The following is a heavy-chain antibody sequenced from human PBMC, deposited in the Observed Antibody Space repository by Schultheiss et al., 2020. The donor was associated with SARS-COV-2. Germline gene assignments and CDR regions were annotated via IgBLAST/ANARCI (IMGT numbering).Heavy chain of an antibody. CDR1: GGSFSGYY. V-gene: IGHV4-34*01. CDR2: IYYSGST. D-gene: IGHD3-22*01. CDR3: ARQPIGDYDSIWYFDY. Sequence: SETLSLTCAVYGGSFSGYYWSWIRQPPGKGLEWIGSIYYSGSTYYNPSLKSRVTISVDTSKNQFSLKLSSVTAADTAVYYCARQPIGDYDSIWYFDYWGQGTLVTVSS. J-gene: IGHJ4*02.